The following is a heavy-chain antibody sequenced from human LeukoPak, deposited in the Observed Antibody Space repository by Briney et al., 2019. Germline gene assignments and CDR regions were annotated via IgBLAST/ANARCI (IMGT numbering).Heavy chain of an antibody. D-gene: IGHD6-6*01. J-gene: IGHJ6*02. V-gene: IGHV3-13*01. Sequence: GGSLRLSCAASGFAFSTYDMYWVRQAAGKGLEWVSTIGTNGDSYYSASVTGRFTISREDAKNSLYLQMMSLRAEDTAVYYCAREWRGIAPHYHGMDVWGQGTAVTVSS. CDR3: AREWRGIAPHYHGMDV. CDR1: GFAFSTYD. CDR2: IGTNGDS.